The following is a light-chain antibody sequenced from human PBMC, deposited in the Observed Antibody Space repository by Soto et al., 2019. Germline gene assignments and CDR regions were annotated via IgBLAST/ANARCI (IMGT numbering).Light chain of an antibody. CDR1: QSVSSSY. CDR3: QQYGSSSWT. CDR2: GAS. J-gene: IGKJ1*01. Sequence: EIVLTQSPGILSLSPGERATLSCRASQSVSSSYLAWYQHKPGQAPRLLIYGASSRATGIPDRFSGSGSGTDFTLTISRLEPEDFAVYYFQQYGSSSWTFGQGTKVDVK. V-gene: IGKV3-20*01.